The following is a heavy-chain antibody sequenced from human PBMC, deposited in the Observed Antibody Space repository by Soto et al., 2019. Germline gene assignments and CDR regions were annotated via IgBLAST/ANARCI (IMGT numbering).Heavy chain of an antibody. V-gene: IGHV3-23*01. CDR2: ISFSDGGT. CDR3: VKDDRILGRRYFDL. D-gene: IGHD2-15*01. J-gene: IGHJ2*01. Sequence: EEQLLESGGGLIQPGGSLRLACAASGFTFSSYAMTWVRQAPGKGLEWVSSISFSDGGTYYADSVKGRLTISRDNSKKTLFLQMNSLRVEDTAVYYCVKDDRILGRRYFDLWGRGTLVTVSS. CDR1: GFTFSSYA.